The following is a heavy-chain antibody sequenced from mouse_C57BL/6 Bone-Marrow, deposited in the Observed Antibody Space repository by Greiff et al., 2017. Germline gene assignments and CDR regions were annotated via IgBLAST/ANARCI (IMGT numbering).Heavy chain of an antibody. Sequence: VKLQQPGAELVMPGASVKLSCKASGYTFTSYWMHWVKQRPGQGLEWIGEIDPSDSYTNYNQKFKGKSTLTVDKSSSTAYMQLSSLTSEDSAVYYCARKGSNYGGFAYWGQGTLVTVSA. CDR1: GYTFTSYW. CDR3: ARKGSNYGGFAY. V-gene: IGHV1-69*01. J-gene: IGHJ3*01. CDR2: IDPSDSYT. D-gene: IGHD2-5*01.